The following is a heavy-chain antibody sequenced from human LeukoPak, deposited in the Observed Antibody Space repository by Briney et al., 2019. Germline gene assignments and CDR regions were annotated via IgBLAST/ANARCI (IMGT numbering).Heavy chain of an antibody. CDR3: ARDGEYCSSTSCPGFDY. D-gene: IGHD2-2*01. J-gene: IGHJ4*02. CDR2: IKQDGSEK. CDR1: GFTFSSVW. Sequence: GGSLRLSCAASGFTFSSVWMSWVRQAPGKGLEWVANIKQDGSEKYYVDSVKGRFTISRDNAKNSLYLQMNSLRAEDTAVYYCARDGEYCSSTSCPGFDYWGQGTLVTVSS. V-gene: IGHV3-7*01.